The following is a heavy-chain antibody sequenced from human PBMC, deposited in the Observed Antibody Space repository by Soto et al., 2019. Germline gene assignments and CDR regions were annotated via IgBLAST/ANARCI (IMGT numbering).Heavy chain of an antibody. V-gene: IGHV3-74*01. CDR2: INGDGSNT. J-gene: IGHJ4*02. Sequence: GGSLRLSCAASGFTFSSYWMHWVRQAPGKGLVWVSRINGDGSNTNYADSVKGRFTISRDNAKNTLYLQMNSLRAEDTAVYYCGSRPRSCSGGSCYDYWGQGTLVTVSS. CDR3: GSRPRSCSGGSCYDY. D-gene: IGHD2-15*01. CDR1: GFTFSSYW.